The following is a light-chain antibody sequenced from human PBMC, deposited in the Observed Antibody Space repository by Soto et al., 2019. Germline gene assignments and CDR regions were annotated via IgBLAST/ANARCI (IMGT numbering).Light chain of an antibody. CDR2: LGS. CDR3: MQGLQSPPT. V-gene: IGKV2-28*01. J-gene: IGKJ5*01. Sequence: DIVMTQSPLSLPVTPGEPASISCRSSQSLLHSNGYNFLDWYLQKPGQSPQLLIYLGSSRSSGVPDRFSGSGSGTDFTLKIDRVEAEDVGTYYCMQGLQSPPTSGQGTRLEIK. CDR1: QSLLHSNGYNF.